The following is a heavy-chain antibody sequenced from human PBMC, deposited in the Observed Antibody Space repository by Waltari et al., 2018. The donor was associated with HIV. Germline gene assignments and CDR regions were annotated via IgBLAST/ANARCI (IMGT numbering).Heavy chain of an antibody. CDR3: ARDTRWLTDVDDWYFDL. D-gene: IGHD5-12*01. J-gene: IGHJ2*01. Sequence: QVQLVQSGPEVKKPGSSVKVSCKAPGGIFSNYPIGWVRQAPGQGLEWMGGIIPIFGTPKYAQKFQGRLIITADKSTSTVYMELTNLISEDTATYFCARDTRWLTDVDDWYFDLWGRGTLVIVSS. CDR1: GGIFSNYP. CDR2: IIPIFGTP. V-gene: IGHV1-69*14.